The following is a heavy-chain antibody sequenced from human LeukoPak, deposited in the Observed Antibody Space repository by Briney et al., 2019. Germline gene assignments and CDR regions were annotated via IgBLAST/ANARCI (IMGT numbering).Heavy chain of an antibody. CDR2: ISSFNGNT. Sequence: ASVKVSCKASGYSFTTYGITWVRQAPGQGLEWMGWISSFNGNTNYAQKLQGRVTMTTDTSTSTAYMELRSLRSDDAAVYYCARDFCSSTSCYFDSWGQGTLVTVSS. V-gene: IGHV1-18*01. CDR1: GYSFTTYG. D-gene: IGHD2-2*01. CDR3: ARDFCSSTSCYFDS. J-gene: IGHJ4*02.